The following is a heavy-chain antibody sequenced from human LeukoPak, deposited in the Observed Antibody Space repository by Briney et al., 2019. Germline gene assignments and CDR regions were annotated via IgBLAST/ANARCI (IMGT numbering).Heavy chain of an antibody. J-gene: IGHJ4*02. CDR3: ARANSYGLDY. Sequence: PEGSLRLSCAASGFTFSRYDMHWVRQATGKGLEWVSAIGTAGDTYYPGSVKGRFTISRENAKNSLYLQMNSLRAGDTAVYYCARANSYGLDYWGQGTLVTVSS. CDR2: IGTAGDT. V-gene: IGHV3-13*01. CDR1: GFTFSRYD. D-gene: IGHD5-18*01.